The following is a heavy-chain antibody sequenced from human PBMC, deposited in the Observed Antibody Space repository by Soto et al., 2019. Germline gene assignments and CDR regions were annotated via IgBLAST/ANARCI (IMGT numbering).Heavy chain of an antibody. CDR2: IYPGDSDT. Sequence: RWESLKISCKGSGYSFTSYWIAWVRQMPGKGLEWMGIIYPGDSDTTYSPSFQGQVTVSADKSISTAYLQWSSLKASDTAMYYCERLMYSTTWSCHLDIGGQGTVVTVSS. D-gene: IGHD6-13*01. V-gene: IGHV5-51*01. CDR3: ERLMYSTTWSCHLDI. CDR1: GYSFTSYW. J-gene: IGHJ3*02.